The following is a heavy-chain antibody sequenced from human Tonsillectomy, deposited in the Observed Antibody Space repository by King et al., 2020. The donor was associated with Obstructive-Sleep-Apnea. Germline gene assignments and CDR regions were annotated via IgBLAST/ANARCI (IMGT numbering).Heavy chain of an antibody. J-gene: IGHJ5*02. V-gene: IGHV4-34*01. Sequence: VQLQQWGAGLLKPSETLSLTCAVYGESFSDYYWSWIRQPPGKGLEWIGEINHSGSTNYNPSLKSRVTISVDMSKNQFSLKLNSVTAADTAMYNCARGSGAAEVNWFDPWGQGALVTVSS. CDR2: INHSGST. CDR3: ARGSGAAEVNWFDP. CDR1: GESFSDYY. D-gene: IGHD6-13*01.